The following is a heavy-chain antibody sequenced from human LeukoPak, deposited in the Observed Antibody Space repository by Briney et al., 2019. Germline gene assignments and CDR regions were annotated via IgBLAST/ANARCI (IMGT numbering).Heavy chain of an antibody. CDR3: ARSTRVLTVDY. V-gene: IGHV4-59*01. CDR1: GGSISSYY. CDR2: IYYSGST. J-gene: IGHJ4*02. Sequence: SETLSLTCTVSGGSISSYYWSWIRQPPGKGLEWFGYIYYSGSTNYNPSLKSRVTISVDTSKNQFSLKLSSVTAADTAVYYCARSTRVLTVDYWGQGTLVTVSS. D-gene: IGHD3-9*01.